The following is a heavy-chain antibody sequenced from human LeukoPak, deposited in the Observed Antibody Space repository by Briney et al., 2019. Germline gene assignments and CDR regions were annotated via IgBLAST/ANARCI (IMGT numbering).Heavy chain of an antibody. CDR1: GYTFTSYG. V-gene: IGHV1-18*01. D-gene: IGHD3-22*01. CDR2: ISAYNGNT. CDR3: ARDYYDSSGYRRGRAFDI. Sequence: GASVKVSCKASGYTFTSYGISWVRQAPGQGLEWMGWISAYNGNTNYAQKLQGRVTMTTDTSTRTAYMDLRSLRSDDTALYYCARDYYDSSGYRRGRAFDIWGQGTMVTVSS. J-gene: IGHJ3*02.